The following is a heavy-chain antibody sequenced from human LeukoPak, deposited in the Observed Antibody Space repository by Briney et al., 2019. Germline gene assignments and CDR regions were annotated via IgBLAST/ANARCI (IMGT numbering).Heavy chain of an antibody. Sequence: GGSPRLSCAVSGFTFSSYAMSWVRQAPGKGLEWVSAISGSGGSTYYADSVKGRFTISRDNSKNTLYLQMNSLRAEDTAVYYCAKDGAYGDYEDYWGQGTLVTVSS. D-gene: IGHD4-17*01. V-gene: IGHV3-23*01. CDR2: ISGSGGST. CDR1: GFTFSSYA. J-gene: IGHJ4*02. CDR3: AKDGAYGDYEDY.